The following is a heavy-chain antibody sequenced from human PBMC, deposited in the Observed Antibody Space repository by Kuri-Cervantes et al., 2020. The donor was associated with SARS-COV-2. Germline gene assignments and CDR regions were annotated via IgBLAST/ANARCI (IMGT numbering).Heavy chain of an antibody. CDR1: GFTFSSYS. J-gene: IGHJ6*02. CDR2: ISSSSSYI. Sequence: GGSLRLSCAASGFTFSSYSMNWVRQAPGKGLEWVSSISSSSSYIYYADSVKGRFTISRDNAKNSLYLQMNSLRAEDTAVYYCARDPVSSTSFLYYYYYGMDVWGQGTTVTVSS. D-gene: IGHD2-2*01. CDR3: ARDPVSSTSFLYYYYYGMDV. V-gene: IGHV3-21*01.